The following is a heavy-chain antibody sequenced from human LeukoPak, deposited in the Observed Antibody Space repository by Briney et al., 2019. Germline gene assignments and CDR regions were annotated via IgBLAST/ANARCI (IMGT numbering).Heavy chain of an antibody. Sequence: PSETLSLTCTVSGGSISSYYWSWIRQPPGKGLEWIGFISYRGSTTYNPSLKSRVTISLDTSKNQFSLNLGSVTGADTAVYHCARGGPGSGYHYYLDYWGQGTLVTVSS. CDR1: GGSISSYY. V-gene: IGHV4-59*01. J-gene: IGHJ4*02. CDR3: ARGGPGSGYHYYLDY. D-gene: IGHD3-22*01. CDR2: ISYRGST.